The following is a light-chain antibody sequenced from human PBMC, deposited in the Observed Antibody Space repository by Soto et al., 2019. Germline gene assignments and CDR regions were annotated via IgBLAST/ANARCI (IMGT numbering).Light chain of an antibody. CDR1: QNIGRA. CDR2: DAS. CDR3: QQYRMSPNT. Sequence: EIVMTQSPATLSVSPGERATLSCRASQNIGRALAWYQQKPGQAPRLLIYDASTRATGIPARFSGSGSGTDFSLTIRGLKPEDFAVYYCQQYRMSPNTFGQGTRLEIK. V-gene: IGKV3-15*01. J-gene: IGKJ5*01.